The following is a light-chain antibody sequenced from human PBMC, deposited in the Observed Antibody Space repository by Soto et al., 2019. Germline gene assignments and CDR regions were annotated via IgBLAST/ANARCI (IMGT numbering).Light chain of an antibody. CDR1: SSYVGGYNY. V-gene: IGLV2-14*01. J-gene: IGLJ1*01. CDR2: EVS. CDR3: SSYTSSSTPYV. Sequence: QSVLTQPASVSGSPGQSITISCNATSSYVGGYNYVSWYQQHPGKAPKLMIYEVSNRPSGVSNRFSGSKSGNTASLTISGLQAEDEADYYCSSYTSSSTPYVFGTGTKLTVL.